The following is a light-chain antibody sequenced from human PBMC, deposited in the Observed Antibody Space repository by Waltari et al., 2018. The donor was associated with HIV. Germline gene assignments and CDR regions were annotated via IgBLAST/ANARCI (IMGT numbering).Light chain of an antibody. V-gene: IGKV1-5*03. CDR2: KAS. Sequence: DIQMTQSPSILSASVGYRVTITCRASQSISYWLAWYQQKPGKAPKLLINKASNLESGVPSRISGSGSGTEFTLTINNLQSDDFATYYCQQYNDYPLTFGQGTKVEVK. CDR1: QSISYW. CDR3: QQYNDYPLT. J-gene: IGKJ1*01.